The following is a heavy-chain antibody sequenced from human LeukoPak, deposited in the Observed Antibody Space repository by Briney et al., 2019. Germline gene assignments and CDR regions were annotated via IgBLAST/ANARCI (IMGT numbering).Heavy chain of an antibody. CDR3: ASSPSYSSSWYALDS. Sequence: PGGSLRLSCAASGFTFSSCDMHWVRQATGKGLEWVSAIGTTGDTYYPDSVRGRFTISRENAKNSLYLQMNSLRAGDTAVYYCASSPSYSSSWYALDSWGQGTLVTVSS. J-gene: IGHJ4*02. CDR2: IGTTGDT. CDR1: GFTFSSCD. D-gene: IGHD6-13*01. V-gene: IGHV3-13*01.